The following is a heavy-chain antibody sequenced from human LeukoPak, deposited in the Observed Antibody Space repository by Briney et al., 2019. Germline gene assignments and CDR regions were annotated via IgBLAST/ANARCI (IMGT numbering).Heavy chain of an antibody. CDR2: TYHSGST. Sequence: SETLSLTCTVSGYSISSGYYWGWIRQPPGKGLEWIGSTYHSGSTNYNPSLKSRVTISVDTSKNQFSLKLSSVTAADTAVYYCARRGGSYPSYYYYMDVWGKGTTVTVSS. CDR1: GYSISSGYY. CDR3: ARRGGSYPSYYYYMDV. V-gene: IGHV4-38-2*02. J-gene: IGHJ6*03. D-gene: IGHD1-26*01.